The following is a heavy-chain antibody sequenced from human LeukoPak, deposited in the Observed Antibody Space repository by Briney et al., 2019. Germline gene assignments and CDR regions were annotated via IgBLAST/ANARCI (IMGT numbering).Heavy chain of an antibody. J-gene: IGHJ4*02. CDR2: INSDGSRT. D-gene: IGHD3-10*01. CDR1: GFTFNSYW. CDR3: ARGNSYSGSGSSPLDY. Sequence: GGSLRLSCAASGFTFNSYWMHWVRQVPGKGLVWVSRINSDGSRTNYVDSAKGRFTISRDNAKNTLFLQMNSLRAEDTAVYYCARGNSYSGSGSSPLDYWGQGTLVTVSS. V-gene: IGHV3-74*01.